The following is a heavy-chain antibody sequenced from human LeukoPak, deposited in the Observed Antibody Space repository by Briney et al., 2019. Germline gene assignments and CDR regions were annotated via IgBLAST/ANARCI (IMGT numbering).Heavy chain of an antibody. CDR3: ASHYGDYYYYYGMDV. CDR1: GGSFSGYY. CDR2: INHSGST. Sequence: ETLSLTCAVYGGSFSGYYWSWIRQPPGKGLEWIGEINHSGSTNYNPSLKSRVTISVDKSKNQFSLKLSSVTAADTAVYYCASHYGDYYYYYGMDVWGQGTTVTVSS. D-gene: IGHD4-17*01. V-gene: IGHV4-34*01. J-gene: IGHJ6*02.